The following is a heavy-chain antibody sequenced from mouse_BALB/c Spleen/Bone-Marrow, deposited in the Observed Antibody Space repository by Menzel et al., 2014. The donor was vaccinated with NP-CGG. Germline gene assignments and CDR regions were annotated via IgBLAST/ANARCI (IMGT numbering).Heavy chain of an antibody. CDR3: TRVDFLYHYVMDY. CDR1: GYTFTNYY. Sequence: QVQLQQSGAELVKPGASVKLSCKASGYTFTNYYIYWVKQRPGQGLEWIGEINPSNGGTNYNEKFKSKATLTVDKSSSTAKMQLSSLTSEDSAVYYCTRVDFLYHYVMDYWGQGTSVTVSS. V-gene: IGHV1S81*02. D-gene: IGHD1-3*01. J-gene: IGHJ4*01. CDR2: INPSNGGT.